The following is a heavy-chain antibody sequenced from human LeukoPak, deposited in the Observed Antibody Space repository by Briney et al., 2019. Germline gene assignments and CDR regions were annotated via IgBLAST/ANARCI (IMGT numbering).Heavy chain of an antibody. Sequence: SVKVSCKASGGTFSIYAISWVRQAPGQGLEWMGGIIPIFDTANYAQKFQGRVTITADESTSTAYMELSSLRSEDTAVYYCARGIRYSSSWAHAGWFDPWGQGTLVTVSS. V-gene: IGHV1-69*13. CDR3: ARGIRYSSSWAHAGWFDP. CDR1: GGTFSIYA. CDR2: IIPIFDTA. D-gene: IGHD6-13*01. J-gene: IGHJ5*02.